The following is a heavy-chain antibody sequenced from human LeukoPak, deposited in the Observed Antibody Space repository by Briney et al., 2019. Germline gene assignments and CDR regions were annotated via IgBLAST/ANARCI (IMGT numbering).Heavy chain of an antibody. D-gene: IGHD3-22*01. CDR3: ARDYDNSVYNVRFGY. CDR1: GFTFSRYW. J-gene: IGHJ4*02. CDR2: IKQDGGEI. V-gene: IGHV3-7*04. Sequence: GGSLRLSCAASGFTFSRYWMSWVRQAPGKGLEWVANIKQDGGEIYYVDSVKGRFSISRDNAKRTLYLQLNSLRAEDTAVYYCARDYDNSVYNVRFGYWGQGTLVTVSS.